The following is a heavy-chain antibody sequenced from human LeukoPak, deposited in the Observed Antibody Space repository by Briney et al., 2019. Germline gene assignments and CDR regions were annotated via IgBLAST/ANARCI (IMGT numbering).Heavy chain of an antibody. CDR1: GYTFTGYY. V-gene: IGHV1-2*02. Sequence: ASVKVSCKASGYTFTGYYMHWVRQAPGQGLEWMGWINPNSGGTNYAQKFQGRVTMTRDTSNSTAYMELRSLRSDDTAVYYCARERGSYDILTGYYMPDYWGQGTLVTVSS. J-gene: IGHJ4*02. D-gene: IGHD3-9*01. CDR3: ARERGSYDILTGYYMPDY. CDR2: INPNSGGT.